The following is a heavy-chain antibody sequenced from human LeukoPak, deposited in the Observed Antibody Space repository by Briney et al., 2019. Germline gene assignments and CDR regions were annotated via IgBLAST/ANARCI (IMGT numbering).Heavy chain of an antibody. D-gene: IGHD6-6*01. CDR3: ARDDGGRHTSSLDY. CDR2: MSSTGDII. V-gene: IGHV3-48*03. J-gene: IGHJ4*02. Sequence: GGSLRLSCAASGFTFSTYEMHWVRQAPGKGLEWVSYMSSTGDIIYYADSVKGRFTISRNNAKNSLYLQMDSLRAEDTAVYYCARDDGGRHTSSLDYWGQGTLVAVSS. CDR1: GFTFSTYE.